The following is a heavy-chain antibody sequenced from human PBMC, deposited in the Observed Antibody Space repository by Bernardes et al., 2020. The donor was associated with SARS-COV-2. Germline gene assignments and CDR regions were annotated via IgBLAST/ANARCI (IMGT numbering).Heavy chain of an antibody. Sequence: SETLSLTCTVSGASISGYWWSWIRQPAGKGLEWIGRIYSSGTSKHNPSLQSRVTMSVDTSKNQFSLKLSSVTAADTAVYYCARQDIGAIFGVVITPAGMDVWGQGTTVTVSS. CDR2: IYSSGTS. J-gene: IGHJ6*02. V-gene: IGHV4-4*07. CDR1: GASISGYW. D-gene: IGHD3-3*01. CDR3: ARQDIGAIFGVVITPAGMDV.